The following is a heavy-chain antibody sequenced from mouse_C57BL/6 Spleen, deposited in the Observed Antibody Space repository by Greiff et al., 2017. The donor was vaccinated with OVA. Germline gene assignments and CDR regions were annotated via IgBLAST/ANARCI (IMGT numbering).Heavy chain of an antibody. CDR1: GFTFSDYG. V-gene: IGHV5-17*01. CDR3: ARGRTGTEYCDY. D-gene: IGHD4-1*01. Sequence: EVQVVESGGGLVKPGGSLKLSCAASGFTFSDYGMHWVRQAPEKGLEWVAYISSGSSTIYYADTVKGRFTISRDNAKNTLFLQMTSLRSEDTAMYYCARGRTGTEYCDYWGQGTTLTVSS. CDR2: ISSGSSTI. J-gene: IGHJ2*01.